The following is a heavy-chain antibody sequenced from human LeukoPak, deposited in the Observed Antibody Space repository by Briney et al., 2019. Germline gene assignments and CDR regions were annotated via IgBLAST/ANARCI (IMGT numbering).Heavy chain of an antibody. J-gene: IGHJ4*02. Sequence: GGSLRLSCAASGFTFSSYAMTWVRQAPGKGLEGGSVIGSGGDTYYADSVKGRFTISRDISKNTLYLQMNSLRAEDTAVYYCAKYYASRSRSFDFWGQGTLVTVSS. D-gene: IGHD3-10*01. CDR3: AKYYASRSRSFDF. CDR1: GFTFSSYA. CDR2: IGSGGDT. V-gene: IGHV3-23*01.